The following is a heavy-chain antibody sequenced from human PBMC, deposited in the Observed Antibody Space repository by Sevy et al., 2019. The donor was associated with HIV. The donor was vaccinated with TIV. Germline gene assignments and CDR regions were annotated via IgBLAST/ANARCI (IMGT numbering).Heavy chain of an antibody. CDR1: GGTFSSYG. CDR2: IIPIFGTP. V-gene: IGHV1-69*13. J-gene: IGHJ4*02. D-gene: IGHD3-22*01. Sequence: ASVKVSCTASGGTFSSYGISWVRQAPGQGLEWMGGIIPIFGTPKYGQKFKGRVTITADESTNTAYMELSSLRSEDTAVYYCARDRQSDSRGHYFESESWGEGTLVTVSS. CDR3: ARDRQSDSRGHYFESES.